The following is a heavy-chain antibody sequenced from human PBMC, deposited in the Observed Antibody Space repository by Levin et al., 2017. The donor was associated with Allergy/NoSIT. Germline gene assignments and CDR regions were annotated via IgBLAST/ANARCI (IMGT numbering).Heavy chain of an antibody. J-gene: IGHJ3*01. D-gene: IGHD1-14*01. Sequence: GGSLRLSCAASGFTFSDSAMHWVRQASGKGLEWIGRIRNKADNYATIYAASMRGRFAISRDDSKNTAYLQMDSLKIEDTAVYYCARLETSQPHDDFALWGQGTMVTVSA. V-gene: IGHV3-73*01. CDR1: GFTFSDSA. CDR3: ARLETSQPHDDFAL. CDR2: IRNKADNYAT.